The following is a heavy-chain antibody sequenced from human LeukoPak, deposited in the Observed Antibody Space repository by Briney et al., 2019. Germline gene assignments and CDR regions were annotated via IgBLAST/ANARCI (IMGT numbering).Heavy chain of an antibody. CDR3: ARDPLGDAFDI. Sequence: SSETLSLTCNVLGGSIRSSNYYWGWIRQPPGKGLEWIGYIYYSGSTNYNPSLKSRVTISVDTSKNQFSLKLSSVTAADTAVYYCARDPLGDAFDIWGQGTMVTVSS. J-gene: IGHJ3*02. CDR2: IYYSGST. V-gene: IGHV4-61*01. CDR1: GGSIRSSNYY. D-gene: IGHD3-16*02.